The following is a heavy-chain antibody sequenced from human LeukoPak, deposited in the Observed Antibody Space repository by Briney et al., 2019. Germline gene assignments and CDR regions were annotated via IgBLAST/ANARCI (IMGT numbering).Heavy chain of an antibody. CDR1: GYSFTRFG. CDR2: MNPNSGNT. V-gene: IGHV1-8*01. D-gene: IGHD3-22*01. J-gene: IGHJ4*02. CDR3: ARGPYYYDSSGQRDFDY. Sequence: ASVKVSCKTPGYSFTRFGLTWVRQAPGQGLEWMGWMNPNSGNTGYAQKFQGRVTMTRNTSISTAYMELSSLRSEDTAVYYCARGPYYYDSSGQRDFDYWGQGTLVTVSS.